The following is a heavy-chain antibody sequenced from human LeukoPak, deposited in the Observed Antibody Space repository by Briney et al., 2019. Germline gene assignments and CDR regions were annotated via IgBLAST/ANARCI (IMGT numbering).Heavy chain of an antibody. CDR3: ASPLWELPPGGFDP. D-gene: IGHD1-7*01. Sequence: GASVKVSCKASGYTFNAYHMHWVRQAPGQGLEWMGWINPNNGGTNYAQKFQGRVTMTRDTSISTAYMELSRLRSDDTAVYYCASPLWELPPGGFDPWGQGTLVTVSS. J-gene: IGHJ5*02. CDR2: INPNNGGT. V-gene: IGHV1-2*02. CDR1: GYTFNAYH.